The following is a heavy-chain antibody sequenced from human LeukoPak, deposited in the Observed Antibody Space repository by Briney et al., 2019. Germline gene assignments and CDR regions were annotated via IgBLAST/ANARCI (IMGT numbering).Heavy chain of an antibody. Sequence: PSETLSLTCGVYGGSLSGYYWSWIRQSPGKGLEWIGEINHSGSTNYNPSLKSRVTISVDTSKNQLSLKLSFVTAADTALYYCARDRGTWNDDGFDYWGQGTLVTVSS. V-gene: IGHV4-34*01. CDR1: GGSLSGYY. CDR2: INHSGST. D-gene: IGHD1-1*01. J-gene: IGHJ4*02. CDR3: ARDRGTWNDDGFDY.